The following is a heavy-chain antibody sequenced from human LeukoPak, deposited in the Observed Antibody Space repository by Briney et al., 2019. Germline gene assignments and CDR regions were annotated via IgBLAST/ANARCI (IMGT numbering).Heavy chain of an antibody. V-gene: IGHV4-4*02. J-gene: IGHJ6*02. Sequence: SGTLSLTCAVSGGSLSSSNLWSWVRQPPGKGLEWIGEISHSGSANYNPSLKSRVTISVDWSKNQFSLTLSSVTAADTAVYYCARAEHYRNYYYYGMDVWGQGTTVTVSS. CDR3: ARAEHYRNYYYYGMDV. CDR1: GGSLSSSNL. CDR2: ISHSGSA. D-gene: IGHD3-16*02.